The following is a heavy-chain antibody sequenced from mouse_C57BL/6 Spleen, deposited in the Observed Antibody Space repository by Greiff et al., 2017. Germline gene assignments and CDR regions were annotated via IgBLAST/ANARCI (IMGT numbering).Heavy chain of an antibody. V-gene: IGHV14-1*01. Sequence: VQLQQSGAELVRPGASVKLSCTASGFNIKDYYMHWVKQRPEQGLEWIGRIDPEDGDTEYAPKFQGKATMTADTSSNTAYLQLSILTSEDTAVYYCTTYCDYPRPYAMDYWGQGTSVTVSS. D-gene: IGHD2-4*01. CDR2: IDPEDGDT. CDR3: TTYCDYPRPYAMDY. J-gene: IGHJ4*01. CDR1: GFNIKDYY.